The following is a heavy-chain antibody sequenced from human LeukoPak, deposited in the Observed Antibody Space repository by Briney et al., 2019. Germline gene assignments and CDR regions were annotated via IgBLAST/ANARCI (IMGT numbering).Heavy chain of an antibody. J-gene: IGHJ4*02. Sequence: GGSLRLSCAASGSTFSSYAMHWVRQAPGKGLEWVAVISYDGSNKYYADSVKGRFTISRDNSKNTLYLQMNSLRAEDTAVYNCARDPSRVEMATTIPWYFDYWGQGTLVTVSS. D-gene: IGHD5-24*01. CDR3: ARDPSRVEMATTIPWYFDY. CDR1: GSTFSSYA. V-gene: IGHV3-30-3*01. CDR2: ISYDGSNK.